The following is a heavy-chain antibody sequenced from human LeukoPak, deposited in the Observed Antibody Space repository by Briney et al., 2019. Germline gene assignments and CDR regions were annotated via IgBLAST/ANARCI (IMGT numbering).Heavy chain of an antibody. CDR2: IRSKAYGGTT. D-gene: IGHD2-2*01. CDR1: GFTFGDYA. V-gene: IGHV3-49*03. CDR3: TRDPLCSSTSCSNQDH. Sequence: GRSLRLSCTASGFTFGDYAMSWFRQAPGKGLEWVGFIRSKAYGGTTEYAASVKGRFTISRDDSKSIAYLQMNSLKTEDTAVYYCTRDPLCSSTSCSNQDHWGQGTLVTVSS. J-gene: IGHJ4*02.